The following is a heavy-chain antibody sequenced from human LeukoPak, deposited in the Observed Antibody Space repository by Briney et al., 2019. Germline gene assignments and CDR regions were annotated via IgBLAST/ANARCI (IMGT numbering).Heavy chain of an antibody. CDR2: ISAYNGNT. D-gene: IGHD1-20*01. J-gene: IGHJ6*03. CDR3: ARARVPYNWNYYYYYYMDV. CDR1: GYTFTSYG. Sequence: ASVKVSCKASGYTFTSYGISWVRQAPGQGLEWMGWISAYNGNTNYAQKLHGRVTMTTDTSTSTAYMELRSLRSDDTAVYYCARARVPYNWNYYYYYYMDVWGKGTTVTVSS. V-gene: IGHV1-18*01.